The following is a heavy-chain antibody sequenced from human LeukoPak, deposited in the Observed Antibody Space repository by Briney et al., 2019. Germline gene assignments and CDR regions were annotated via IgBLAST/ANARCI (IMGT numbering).Heavy chain of an antibody. V-gene: IGHV3-53*01. CDR1: GFTVSSNY. D-gene: IGHD1-26*01. J-gene: IGHJ4*02. CDR2: IYSGGST. CDR3: ARVGSFYYFDY. Sequence: PGGSLRLSCTVSGFTVSSNYMSWVRQAPGKGLEWVSVIYSGGSTYYADSVKGRFTISRDNSKNTLYLQMNSLRAEDTAVYYCARVGSFYYFDYWGQGTLVTVSS.